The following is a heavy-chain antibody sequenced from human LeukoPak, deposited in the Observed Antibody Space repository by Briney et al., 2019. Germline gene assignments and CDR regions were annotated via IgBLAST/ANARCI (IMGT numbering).Heavy chain of an antibody. CDR2: MHYSGST. J-gene: IGHJ4*02. D-gene: IGHD2-2*01. CDR3: ARGVYCSSASCYWD. CDR1: GVSVSNSNFY. V-gene: IGHV4-39*02. Sequence: WETLSLTCTVSGVSVSNSNFYWGWIRRPPGKGPEFIGSMHYSGSTYYNPSLKSRVAVFVDTSKNQFSLNLRFVTDADTAVYYCARGVYCSSASCYWDWGQGTLVTVSS.